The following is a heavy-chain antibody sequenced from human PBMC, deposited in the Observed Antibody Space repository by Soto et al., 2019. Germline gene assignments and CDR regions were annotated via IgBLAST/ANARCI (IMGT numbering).Heavy chain of an antibody. J-gene: IGHJ4*02. CDR3: ARDSGQLNPDY. CDR1: GFTFSSYG. CDR2: IWYDGSNK. V-gene: IGHV3-33*01. Sequence: QVQLVESGGGVVQPGRSLRLSCAASGFTFSSYGMHWVRQAPGKGLEWVAVIWYDGSNKYYADSVKGRFTISRDNSKNTLYLQWNSRSAEDRAGYYGARDSGQLNPDYWGQGTLVTVSS. D-gene: IGHD2-2*01.